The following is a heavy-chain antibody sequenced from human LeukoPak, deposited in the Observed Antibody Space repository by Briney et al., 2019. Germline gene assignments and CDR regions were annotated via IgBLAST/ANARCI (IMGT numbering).Heavy chain of an antibody. Sequence: VASVKVSCKASGYTFTSYYMYRVRQAPGQGLEWMGIINPSGGSTRYAQKFQGRVTMTRDMSTSTVYMELSSLRSEDTAVYYCAKDHDPIWGQGTMVTVSS. D-gene: IGHD3-3*01. CDR2: INPSGGST. CDR1: GYTFTSYY. CDR3: AKDHDPI. V-gene: IGHV1-46*01. J-gene: IGHJ3*02.